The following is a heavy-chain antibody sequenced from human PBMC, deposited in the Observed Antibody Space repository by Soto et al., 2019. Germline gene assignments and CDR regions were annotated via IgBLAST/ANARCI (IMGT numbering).Heavy chain of an antibody. CDR3: AGTSCSSTTCPTTY. CDR2: INPHSGGT. D-gene: IGHD2-2*01. Sequence: ASVKVSCKTSGYTFTGYYIYWVRQAPGQGLEWMGWINPHSGGTDSSQKFQGRVTMTRDTSISTAYMELSRLRSDNTAVYYCAGTSCSSTTCPTTYWGQGTLVTVSS. CDR1: GYTFTGYY. V-gene: IGHV1-2*02. J-gene: IGHJ4*02.